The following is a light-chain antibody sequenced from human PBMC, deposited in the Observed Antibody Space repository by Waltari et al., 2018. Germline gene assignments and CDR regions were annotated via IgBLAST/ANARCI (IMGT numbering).Light chain of an antibody. CDR2: EPS. Sequence: ENVMTQTPLSLSVTPGQPASISCKSSQSLLHTDGKTYLYWFLQRPCQSPQLLMYEPSSRFSGVPDRVSASGSGTDFTLKISRVEAEDVGVYYCMQGLSLPWTFGQGTKVEIK. CDR1: QSLLHTDGKTY. V-gene: IGKV2-29*02. J-gene: IGKJ1*01. CDR3: MQGLSLPWT.